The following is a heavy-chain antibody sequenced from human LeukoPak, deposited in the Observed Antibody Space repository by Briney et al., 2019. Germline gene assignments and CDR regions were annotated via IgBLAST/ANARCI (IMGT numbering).Heavy chain of an antibody. CDR3: TRLSFSSSWQD. CDR2: IRSKANSYAT. J-gene: IGHJ4*02. CDR1: GFTFSGSA. D-gene: IGHD6-13*01. Sequence: GGSLRLSCAASGFTFSGSAMHWVRRASGKGLEWVGRIRSKANSYATAYAASVKGRFTISRDDSKNTAYLQMNSLKTEDTAVYYCTRLSFSSSWQDWGQGTLVTVSS. V-gene: IGHV3-73*01.